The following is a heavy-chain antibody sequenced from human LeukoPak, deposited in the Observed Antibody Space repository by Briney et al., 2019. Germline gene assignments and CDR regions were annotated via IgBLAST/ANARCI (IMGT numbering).Heavy chain of an antibody. V-gene: IGHV3-43*01. CDR2: IIMDGTNT. D-gene: IGHD5-18*01. Sequence: PGGSLRLSCAASGFYFEDYTMYWVRQVPAKGLEWVSIIIMDGTNTYYAESVKGRFTISRDNSKNSLSLQMNSLRTEDTALYYCAKGRGTGYRYGPIENWGQGTLVTVSS. CDR3: AKGRGTGYRYGPIEN. CDR1: GFYFEDYT. J-gene: IGHJ4*02.